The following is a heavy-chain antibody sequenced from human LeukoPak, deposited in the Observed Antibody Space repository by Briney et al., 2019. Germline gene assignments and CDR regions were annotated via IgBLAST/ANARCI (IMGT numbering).Heavy chain of an antibody. CDR3: AKDAHVDTAMVITYYFDY. J-gene: IGHJ4*02. Sequence: GALRLSCAASGFTFSSYAMSWVRQAPGKGLEWVSAISGSGGSTYYADSVKGRFTISRDNSKNTLYLQMNSLRAEDTAVYYCAKDAHVDTAMVITYYFDYWGQGTLVTVSS. CDR1: GFTFSSYA. V-gene: IGHV3-23*01. CDR2: ISGSGGST. D-gene: IGHD5-18*01.